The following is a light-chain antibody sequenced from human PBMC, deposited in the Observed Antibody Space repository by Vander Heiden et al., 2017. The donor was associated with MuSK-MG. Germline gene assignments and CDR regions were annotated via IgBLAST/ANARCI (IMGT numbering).Light chain of an antibody. CDR1: QSVSSSY. Sequence: EIVLTQSPGTLSLYPGERATLSCRASQSVSSSYLAWYQQKPGQAPRLLIYGASSRATGIPDRFSGSGSGTDFTLTISRLEPEDFAVYYCQQDGSSPITFGQGTQLEIK. J-gene: IGKJ5*01. V-gene: IGKV3-20*01. CDR3: QQDGSSPIT. CDR2: GAS.